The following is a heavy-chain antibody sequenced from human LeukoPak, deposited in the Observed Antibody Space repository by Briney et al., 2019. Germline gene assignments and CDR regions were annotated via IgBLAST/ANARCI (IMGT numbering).Heavy chain of an antibody. CDR1: GGSISSYY. V-gene: IGHV4-59*01. J-gene: IGHJ6*02. Sequence: KPSETLSLTCTVSGGSISSYYWSWIRQPPGKGPEWIGYIYYSGSTNYNPSLKSRVTISVDTSKNQFSLKLSSVTAADTAVYYCARGGYSYGYYGMDVWGQGTTVTVSS. CDR3: ARGGYSYGYYGMDV. D-gene: IGHD5-18*01. CDR2: IYYSGST.